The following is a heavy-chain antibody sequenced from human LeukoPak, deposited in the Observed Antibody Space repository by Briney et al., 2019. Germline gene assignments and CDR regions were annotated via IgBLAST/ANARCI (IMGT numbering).Heavy chain of an antibody. Sequence: GGSLRLSCAASGFTFSSYGMHWVRQAPGKGLEYVSSINTNGANTYYADSVKGRFTISRDNSRNTVYVQMNSLTPEDTAVYYCVKGLDYSSSQMDSWGQGTLVTVSS. CDR2: INTNGANT. CDR1: GFTFSSYG. J-gene: IGHJ4*02. D-gene: IGHD6-6*01. CDR3: VKGLDYSSSQMDS. V-gene: IGHV3-64*05.